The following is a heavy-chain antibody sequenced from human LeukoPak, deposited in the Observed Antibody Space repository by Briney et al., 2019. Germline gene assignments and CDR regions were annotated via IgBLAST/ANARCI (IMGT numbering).Heavy chain of an antibody. J-gene: IGHJ4*02. Sequence: AGGSLRLSCAVSGFTFRSYWMQWVRQAPGKGVVWVTCINSDESSTSYADSVQGRFAISRDNAKSTLYLRMNSLRAEDTAVYYCARGSREIAPYYFDYWGQGTLVTVSS. V-gene: IGHV3-74*01. CDR2: INSDESST. CDR3: ARGSREIAPYYFDY. CDR1: GFTFRSYW. D-gene: IGHD1-26*01.